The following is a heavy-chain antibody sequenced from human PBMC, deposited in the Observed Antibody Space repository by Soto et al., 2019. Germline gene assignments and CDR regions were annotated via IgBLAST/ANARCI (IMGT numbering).Heavy chain of an antibody. CDR3: ARDLGEPTGPYSYYGMDV. D-gene: IGHD3-16*01. CDR2: IYHSGST. V-gene: IGHV4-4*02. Sequence: PSETLSLTCAVSGGSISSSNWWSWVRQPPGKGLEWIGEIYHSGSTNYNPSLKSRVTISVDKSKNQFSLKLSSVTAADTAVYYCARDLGEPTGPYSYYGMDVWGHGTTVTVSS. CDR1: GGSISSSNW. J-gene: IGHJ6*02.